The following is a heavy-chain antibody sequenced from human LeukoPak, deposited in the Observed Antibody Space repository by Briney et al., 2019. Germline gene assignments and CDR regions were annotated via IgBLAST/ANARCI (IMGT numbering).Heavy chain of an antibody. CDR3: ARGRGITTKKAFDI. Sequence: SVKVSCKASGGTFSSYAISWVRQAPGQGLEWMGGIIPIFGTANYAQKFQGRVTITADESTSTAYMELSSLRSEDTAVYYCARGRGITTKKAFDIWGQGTTVTVSS. J-gene: IGHJ3*02. D-gene: IGHD3-22*01. V-gene: IGHV1-69*13. CDR1: GGTFSSYA. CDR2: IIPIFGTA.